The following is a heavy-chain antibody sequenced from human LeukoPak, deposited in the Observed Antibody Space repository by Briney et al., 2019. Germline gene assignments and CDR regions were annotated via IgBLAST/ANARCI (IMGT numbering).Heavy chain of an antibody. V-gene: IGHV3-23*01. D-gene: IGHD6-19*01. CDR3: AKGPERAVASTGDFQH. J-gene: IGHJ1*01. Sequence: GGSLRLSCAASGFTFSSYSMSWVRQAPGKGLEWVSAISGSGGSTYYADSVKGRFTISRDNSKNTLYLQMNSLRAEDTAVYYCAKGPERAVASTGDFQHWGQGTLVTVSS. CDR1: GFTFSSYS. CDR2: ISGSGGST.